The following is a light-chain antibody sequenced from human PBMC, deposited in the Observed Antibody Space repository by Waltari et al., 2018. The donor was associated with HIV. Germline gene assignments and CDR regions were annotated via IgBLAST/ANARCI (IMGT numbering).Light chain of an antibody. J-gene: IGLJ3*02. Sequence: QSVLTQPPSVSGAPGQRATISCTGSSPNIGAGYAVYWYQQPPGTAPKLLIFRTHSRASGVPGRFSGSRSGTSASLDITGLQAEDEADYYCQSYGSSLSGGVFGGGTKLTVL. CDR2: RTH. CDR1: SPNIGAGYA. V-gene: IGLV1-40*01. CDR3: QSYGSSLSGGV.